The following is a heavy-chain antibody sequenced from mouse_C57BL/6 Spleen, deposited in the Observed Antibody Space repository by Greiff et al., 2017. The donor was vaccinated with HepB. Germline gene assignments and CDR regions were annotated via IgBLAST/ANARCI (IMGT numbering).Heavy chain of an antibody. D-gene: IGHD1-1*01. CDR1: GYAFSSSW. CDR2: IYPGDGDT. J-gene: IGHJ4*01. V-gene: IGHV1-82*01. CDR3: AMSTTVVADAMDY. Sequence: VQLQQSGPELVKPGASVKISCKASGYAFSSSWMNWVKQRPGKGLVWIGRIYPGDGDTNYNGKFKGKATLTADKSSSTAYMQLSSLTSEDSAVYFCAMSTTVVADAMDYWGQGTSVTVSS.